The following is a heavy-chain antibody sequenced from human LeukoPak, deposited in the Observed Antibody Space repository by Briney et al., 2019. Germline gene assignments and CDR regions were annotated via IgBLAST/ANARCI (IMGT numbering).Heavy chain of an antibody. J-gene: IGHJ4*02. CDR2: ISSSSSYI. V-gene: IGHV3-21*01. D-gene: IGHD2-15*01. Sequence: GGALRLSCAASGFTFSSYSMNWVRQAPGKGLEWVSSISSSSSYIYYADSVKGRFTISRDNAKNPLYLQMNSLRAEDTAVYYCARVPVVVAASYFDYWGQGTLVTVSS. CDR1: GFTFSSYS. CDR3: ARVPVVVAASYFDY.